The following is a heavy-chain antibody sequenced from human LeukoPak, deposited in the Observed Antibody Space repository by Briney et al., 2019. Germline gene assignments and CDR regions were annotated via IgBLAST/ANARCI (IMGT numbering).Heavy chain of an antibody. CDR1: GFTFSSYA. CDR3: ARERGAPAVAGKLDY. V-gene: IGHV3-30*04. Sequence: GGSLRLSCAASGFTFSSYAMHWVRQAPGKGLEWVAVISYDGSNKYYADSVKGRFTISRDNSKNTLYLQMNSLRAEDTAVYYCARERGAPAVAGKLDYWGQGTLVTVSS. CDR2: ISYDGSNK. D-gene: IGHD6-19*01. J-gene: IGHJ4*02.